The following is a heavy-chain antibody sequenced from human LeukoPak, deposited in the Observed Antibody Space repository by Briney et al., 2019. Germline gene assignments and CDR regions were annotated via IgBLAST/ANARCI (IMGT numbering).Heavy chain of an antibody. CDR1: GGSISSSSYY. Sequence: KPSETVSLTCTVSGGSISSSSYYWGWIRQPPGKGLEWIGSIYYSGSTYYNPSLKSRVTISVDTSKNQFSLKLSSVTAADTAVYYCAGDYSNYPPDYWGQGTLVTVSS. J-gene: IGHJ4*02. V-gene: IGHV4-39*01. CDR3: AGDYSNYPPDY. D-gene: IGHD4-11*01. CDR2: IYYSGST.